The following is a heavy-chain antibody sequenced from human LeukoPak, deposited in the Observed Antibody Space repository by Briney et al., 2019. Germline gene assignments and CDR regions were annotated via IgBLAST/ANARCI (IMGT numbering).Heavy chain of an antibody. CDR2: ITGSGDTT. D-gene: IGHD3-9*01. Sequence: GGALRLSPADSRYSLRNYALSWVRPAPGGGVEWVSRITGSGDTTYSADSAKGRFTLSRDNSNNTLDVAMNTLRAQETGVYSCAKWGDYYILTGYYVSDFWGQGTLVTVSS. CDR1: RYSLRNYA. V-gene: IGHV3-23*01. J-gene: IGHJ4*02. CDR3: AKWGDYYILTGYYVSDF.